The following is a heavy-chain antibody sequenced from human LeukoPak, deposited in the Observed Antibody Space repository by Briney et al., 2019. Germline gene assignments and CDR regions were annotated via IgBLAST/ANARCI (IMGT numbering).Heavy chain of an antibody. CDR2: VYISGDT. D-gene: IGHD3-16*01. CDR3: ARLIAEVGGRTNYFDT. Sequence: PSETLSLTCTVSGGSVTTSYWSWIRQSAGEGLEWIGRVYISGDTKYNPSLKSRVIMSLDASKNQFSLSLRSVTAADTAVYYCARLIAEVGGRTNYFDTWGQGTLVTVSS. J-gene: IGHJ4*02. V-gene: IGHV4-4*07. CDR1: GGSVTTSY.